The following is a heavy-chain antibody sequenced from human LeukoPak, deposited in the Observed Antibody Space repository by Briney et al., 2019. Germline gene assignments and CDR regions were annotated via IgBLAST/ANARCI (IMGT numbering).Heavy chain of an antibody. D-gene: IGHD3-22*01. CDR3: ATGGRDYYDSSGYPY. J-gene: IGHJ4*02. V-gene: IGHV1-24*01. CDR1: GYTLTELS. CDR2: FDPEDGET. Sequence: ASVKVSCKVSGYTLTELSMHWVRQAPGKGLEWMGGFDPEDGETIYAQKFQGRVTMTEDTSTDTAYMELSSLKSEDTAVYYCATGGRDYYDSSGYPYWGQGTLVTVSS.